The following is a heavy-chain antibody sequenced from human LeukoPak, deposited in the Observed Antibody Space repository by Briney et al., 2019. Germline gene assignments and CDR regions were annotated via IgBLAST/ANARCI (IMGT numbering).Heavy chain of an antibody. J-gene: IGHJ5*02. CDR1: GGSVSSGSYY. D-gene: IGHD1-14*01. CDR3: ARDPTGAAFDP. CDR2: IYTSGST. Sequence: PSETLSLTCTVSGGSVSSGSYYWSWIRQPAGKGLEWIGRIYTSGSTNYNPSLKSRVTISVDTSKNQFSLKLSSVTAADTAVYCCARDPTGAAFDPWGQGTLVTVSS. V-gene: IGHV4-61*02.